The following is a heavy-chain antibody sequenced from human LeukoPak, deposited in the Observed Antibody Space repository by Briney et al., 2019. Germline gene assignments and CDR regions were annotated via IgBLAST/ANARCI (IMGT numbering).Heavy chain of an antibody. J-gene: IGHJ4*02. CDR1: GGSISSYY. Sequence: SETLSLTCTVSGGSISSYYWSWIRQPAGKGLEWIGRIYTSGSTNYNPSLKSRVAMSVDTSKNQFSLKLSSVTAADTAVYYCAREGYDGYCSSTSCYAGLGYWGQGTLVTVSS. V-gene: IGHV4-4*07. D-gene: IGHD2-2*03. CDR2: IYTSGST. CDR3: AREGYDGYCSSTSCYAGLGY.